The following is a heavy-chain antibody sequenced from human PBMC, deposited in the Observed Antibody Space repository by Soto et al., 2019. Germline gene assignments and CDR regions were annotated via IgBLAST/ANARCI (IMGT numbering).Heavy chain of an antibody. CDR2: IGGGGDDR. J-gene: IGHJ3*01. CDR1: GFTFNTYG. CDR3: AKDRMSYNSVWDPFDV. Sequence: GGSRRRSWAASGFTFNTYGMSWVRQAPGKGPEWVSGIGGGGDDRYYADSVTGRFTITRDNSKSTLFLQMNSLRVEDTAVYYCAKDRMSYNSVWDPFDVWGQGTLVTVSS. D-gene: IGHD1-20*01. V-gene: IGHV3-23*01.